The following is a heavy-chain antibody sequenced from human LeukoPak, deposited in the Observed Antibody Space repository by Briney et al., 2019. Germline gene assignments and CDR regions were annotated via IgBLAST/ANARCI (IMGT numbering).Heavy chain of an antibody. J-gene: IGHJ4*02. CDR2: ITGSGGST. CDR3: ARVGGQWLGYFDY. V-gene: IGHV3-23*01. D-gene: IGHD6-19*01. CDR1: GFTFSSYA. Sequence: GGSLRLSCATSGFTFSSYAMSWVRQAPGKGLEWVSIITGSGGSTHYADYVKGRFTISRDNSKNTLYLQMNRLRDEDTAVYYCARVGGQWLGYFDYWGQGTLVTVSS.